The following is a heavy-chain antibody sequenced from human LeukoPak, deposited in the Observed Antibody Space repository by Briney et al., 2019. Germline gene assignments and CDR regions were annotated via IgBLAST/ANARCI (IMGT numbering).Heavy chain of an antibody. J-gene: IGHJ3*02. CDR3: ARDAVSSAWAFDI. Sequence: PGGSLRLSCAASGFTFSSYTMNWVRQAPGKGLEWVSSISSTSSYIYYADSVKGRFTISRDNAENSLFPQMNSLRDEDTAVYFCARDAVSSAWAFDIWGQGTMVTVSS. V-gene: IGHV3-21*01. D-gene: IGHD6-6*01. CDR2: ISSTSSYI. CDR1: GFTFSSYT.